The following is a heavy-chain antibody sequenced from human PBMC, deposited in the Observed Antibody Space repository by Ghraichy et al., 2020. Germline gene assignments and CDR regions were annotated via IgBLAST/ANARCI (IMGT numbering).Heavy chain of an antibody. V-gene: IGHV3-74*01. D-gene: IGHD5-18*01. CDR2: INSDGSST. CDR1: GFTFSSYW. J-gene: IGHJ5*02. Sequence: GGSLRLSCAASGFTFSSYWMHWVRQAPGKGLVWVSRINSDGSSTSYADSVKGRFTISRDNAKNTLYLQMNSLRAEDTAVYYCARVSSYGYNWFDPWGQGTLVTVSS. CDR3: ARVSSYGYNWFDP.